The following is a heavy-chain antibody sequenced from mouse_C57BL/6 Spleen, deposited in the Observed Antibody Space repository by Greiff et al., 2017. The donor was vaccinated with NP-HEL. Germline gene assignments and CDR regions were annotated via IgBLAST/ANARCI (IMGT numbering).Heavy chain of an antibody. J-gene: IGHJ4*01. V-gene: IGHV1-50*01. CDR2: IDPSDSYT. D-gene: IGHD2-3*01. CDR3: ARGDGYYGDYYAMDY. CDR1: GYTFTSYW. Sequence: QVQLQQPGAELVKPGASVKLSCKASGYTFTSYWMQWVKQRPGQGLEWIGEIDPSDSYTNYNQKFKGKATLTVDTSSSTAYMQLSSLTSEDSAVYYCARGDGYYGDYYAMDYWGQGTSVTVSS.